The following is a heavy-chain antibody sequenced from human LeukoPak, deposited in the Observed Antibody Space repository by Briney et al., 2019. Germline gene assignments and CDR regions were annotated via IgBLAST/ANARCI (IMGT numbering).Heavy chain of an antibody. CDR1: GGTFSSYA. CDR2: IIPIFGTA. Sequence: GASVKVSCKASGGTFSSYAISWVRQAPGQGLEWMGGIIPIFGTANYARKFQGRVTITTDESTSTAYMELSSLRSEDTAVYYCTLWPQANWFDPWGQGTLVTVSS. J-gene: IGHJ5*02. CDR3: TLWPQANWFDP. V-gene: IGHV1-69*05. D-gene: IGHD5-24*01.